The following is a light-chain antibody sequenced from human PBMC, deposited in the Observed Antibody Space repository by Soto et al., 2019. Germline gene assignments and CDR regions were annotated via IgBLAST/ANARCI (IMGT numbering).Light chain of an antibody. J-gene: IGKJ4*01. V-gene: IGKV3-15*01. Sequence: EIVMTQSPANLSVSPGERATLSCRASQSVSSNLAWYQQKPGQTPKLLIYVASTRATGIPARCSGSGSGTEFTLTISSLQSEYFAVYYCQQYNVWPLTFGGGTKVEFK. CDR1: QSVSSN. CDR2: VAS. CDR3: QQYNVWPLT.